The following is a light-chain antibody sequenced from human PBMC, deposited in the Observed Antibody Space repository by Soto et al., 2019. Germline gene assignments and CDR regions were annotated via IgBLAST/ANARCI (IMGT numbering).Light chain of an antibody. V-gene: IGKV1-39*01. CDR1: QSIASS. CDR3: QQANSFPIS. J-gene: IGKJ5*01. Sequence: DIQMTQSPSSLSASVGDRVTITCRASQSIASSLNWYQQKPGRAPKLLIYAASTLQSGVPSRFSGSGSGTDFTLTISNLQPEDFATYYCQQANSFPISFGQGTRLEI. CDR2: AAS.